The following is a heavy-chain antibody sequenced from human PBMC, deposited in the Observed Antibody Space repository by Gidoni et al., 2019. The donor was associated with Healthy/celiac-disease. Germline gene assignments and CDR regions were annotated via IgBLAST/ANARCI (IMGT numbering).Heavy chain of an antibody. V-gene: IGHV4-39*01. D-gene: IGHD6-19*01. CDR3: ARLIRGIAVAGTLDY. CDR1: GGSLSSSSYY. CDR2: SYYSGST. Sequence: QLQLQEPVPGLVKPSETLSLTCTVSGGSLSSSSYYWGWTRQPPGKGLEWIGSSYYSGSTYYNPSLKSRVTISVDTSKNQLSLKLSSVTAADTAVYYCARLIRGIAVAGTLDYWGQGTLVTVSS. J-gene: IGHJ4*02.